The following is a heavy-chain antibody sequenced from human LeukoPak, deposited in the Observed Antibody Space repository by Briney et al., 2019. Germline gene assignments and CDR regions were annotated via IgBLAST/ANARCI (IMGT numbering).Heavy chain of an antibody. CDR3: ARQARSYSNYVDY. CDR1: GGSFSGYY. V-gene: IGHV4-34*01. CDR2: INHSGST. D-gene: IGHD4-11*01. Sequence: SETLSLTCAVYGGSFSGYYWSWIRQPPGKGLEWIGEINHSGSTNYNPSLKSRVTISVDTSKNQFSLKLSSVTAADTAVYYCARQARSYSNYVDYWGQGTLVTVSS. J-gene: IGHJ4*02.